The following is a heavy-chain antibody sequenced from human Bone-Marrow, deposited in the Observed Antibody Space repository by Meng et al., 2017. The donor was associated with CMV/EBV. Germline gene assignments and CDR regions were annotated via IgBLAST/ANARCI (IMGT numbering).Heavy chain of an antibody. CDR3: ARENYYYNDAFDI. CDR1: GGSLSGYY. Sequence: GSLRLSCAVYGGSLSGYYWSWIRQPPGKGLEWIGEINHSGSTNYNPSLKSRVTILVDTSKNQFSLKLSSVTAADTAVYYCARENYYYNDAFDIWGQGTMVTVSS. CDR2: INHSGST. J-gene: IGHJ3*02. V-gene: IGHV4-34*01. D-gene: IGHD3-22*01.